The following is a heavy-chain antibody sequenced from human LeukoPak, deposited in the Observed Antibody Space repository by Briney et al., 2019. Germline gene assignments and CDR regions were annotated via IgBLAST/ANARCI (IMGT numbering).Heavy chain of an antibody. CDR2: IIPIFRTA. Sequence: GASVKVSCKASGGTFSNHAVIWVRQAPGQGLEWMGKIIPIFRTATYAKRFQGRVTISTDESTSTAYTELTSLRSDDTAVYYCARGDGYGYYYMDVWGKGTTVTVSS. CDR3: ARGDGYGYYYMDV. V-gene: IGHV1-69*05. D-gene: IGHD3-22*01. CDR1: GGTFSNHA. J-gene: IGHJ6*03.